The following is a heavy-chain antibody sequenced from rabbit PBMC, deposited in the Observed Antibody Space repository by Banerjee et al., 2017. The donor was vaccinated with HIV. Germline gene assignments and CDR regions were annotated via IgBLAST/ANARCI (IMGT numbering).Heavy chain of an antibody. J-gene: IGHJ4*01. V-gene: IGHV1S45*01. D-gene: IGHD6-1*01. CDR1: GFSFSSSYW. CDR2: IYAGSSGST. Sequence: QEQLEESGGDLVKPEGSLTLTCTASGFSFSSSYWICWVRQAPGKGLEWIACIYAGSSGSTYYASWAKGRFTISKTSSTTVTVQMTSLTAADTATYFCARYPVAGYNYAFNLWGQGTLVTVS. CDR3: ARYPVAGYNYAFNL.